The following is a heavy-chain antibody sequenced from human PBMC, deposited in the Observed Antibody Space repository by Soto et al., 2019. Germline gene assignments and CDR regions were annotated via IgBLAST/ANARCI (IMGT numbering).Heavy chain of an antibody. D-gene: IGHD2-2*01. Sequence: PGVSLRLFWVGSGFTCRSNWMTWVRQAPGKGLEWVGNIRQDGSEKNYVDSVKGRFTISRDNAKNSLYLQMNSLRAEDTAVYYCAREIVVARGASYFDYWGPGTLVTVSS. CDR3: AREIVVARGASYFDY. CDR1: GFTCRSNW. J-gene: IGHJ4*02. V-gene: IGHV3-7*04. CDR2: IRQDGSEK.